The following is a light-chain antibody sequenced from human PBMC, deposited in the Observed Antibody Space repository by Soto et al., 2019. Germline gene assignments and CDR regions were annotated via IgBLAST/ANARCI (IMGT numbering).Light chain of an antibody. CDR3: QQYYDWPLVT. CDR1: QSISTN. Sequence: MTQSPATLSVSPGERVSLSCRDSQSISTNLAWYQQKPGQAPRLLIYGASTRDTHIPDRFSGTVSETEFTLSVSSLQSEDFAIYYCQQYYDWPLVTFGLGTKVDIK. CDR2: GAS. J-gene: IGKJ1*01. V-gene: IGKV3-15*01.